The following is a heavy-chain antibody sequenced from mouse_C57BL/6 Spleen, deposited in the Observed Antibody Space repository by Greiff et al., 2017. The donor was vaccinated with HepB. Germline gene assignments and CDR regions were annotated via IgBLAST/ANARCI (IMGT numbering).Heavy chain of an antibody. Sequence: VQLKESGAELVRPGASVKLSCTASGFNIKDDYMHWVKQRPEQGLEWIGWIDPENGDTEYASKFQGKATITADTSSNTAYLQLSSLTSEDTAVYYCTRNYYAMDYWGQGTSVTVSS. J-gene: IGHJ4*01. V-gene: IGHV14-4*01. CDR1: GFNIKDDY. CDR3: TRNYYAMDY. CDR2: IDPENGDT.